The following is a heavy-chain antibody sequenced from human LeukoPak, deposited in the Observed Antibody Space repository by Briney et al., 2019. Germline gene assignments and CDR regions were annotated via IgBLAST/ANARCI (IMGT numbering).Heavy chain of an antibody. Sequence: PSETLSLTCTVSGGSISSYYWSWIRQPAGKGLEWIGRIYSSGSTNYNPPLKSRVTMSVDTSKNQFSLRLSSVTSADTAVYYCARTWDYGDYPFEYWGQGTLVTVSS. CDR2: IYSSGST. V-gene: IGHV4-4*07. D-gene: IGHD4-17*01. J-gene: IGHJ4*02. CDR3: ARTWDYGDYPFEY. CDR1: GGSISSYY.